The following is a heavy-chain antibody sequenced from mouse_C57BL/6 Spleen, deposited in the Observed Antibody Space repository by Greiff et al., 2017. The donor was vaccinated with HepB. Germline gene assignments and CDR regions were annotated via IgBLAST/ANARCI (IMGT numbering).Heavy chain of an antibody. J-gene: IGHJ1*03. Sequence: VQLQQPGAELVKPGASVKLSCKASGYTFTSYWMHWVKQRPGQGLEWIGMIHPNSGSTNYNEKFKSKATLTVDKSSSTAYMQLSSLTSEDSAVYYWARARYGSSSWYFDVWGTGTTVTVSS. CDR3: ARARYGSSSWYFDV. D-gene: IGHD1-1*01. CDR2: IHPNSGST. CDR1: GYTFTSYW. V-gene: IGHV1-64*01.